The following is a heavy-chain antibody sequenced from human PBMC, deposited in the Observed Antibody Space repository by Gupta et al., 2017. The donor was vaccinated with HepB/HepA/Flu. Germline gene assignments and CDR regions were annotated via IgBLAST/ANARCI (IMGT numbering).Heavy chain of an antibody. J-gene: IGHJ4*02. V-gene: IGHV3-9*01. D-gene: IGHD6-19*01. CDR2: ISWNSGSI. CDR1: GFTFDDYA. Sequence: EVQLVESGGGLVQPGRSLRLSCAASGFTFDDYAMHWVRQAPGKGLEWVSGISWNSGSIGYADSVKGRFTISRDNAKNSLYLQMNSLRAEDTALYYCAKSSGCPTPVCYFDYWGQGTLVTVSS. CDR3: AKSSGCPTPVCYFDY.